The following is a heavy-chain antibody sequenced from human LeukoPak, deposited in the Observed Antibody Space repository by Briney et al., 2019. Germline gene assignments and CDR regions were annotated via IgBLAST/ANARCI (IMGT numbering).Heavy chain of an antibody. J-gene: IGHJ6*03. CDR3: ARGAVAGSLYYNYYMDV. D-gene: IGHD6-19*01. CDR1: GFTFSSYW. Sequence: GGSLRLSCAASGFTFSSYWMSWVRQAPGKGLGRVASIKEDGSEKYHVDSVKGRFTISRDNPKNSLYLQMNSLRAEDSAVYYCARGAVAGSLYYNYYMDVWGKGTTVTVSS. V-gene: IGHV3-7*04. CDR2: IKEDGSEK.